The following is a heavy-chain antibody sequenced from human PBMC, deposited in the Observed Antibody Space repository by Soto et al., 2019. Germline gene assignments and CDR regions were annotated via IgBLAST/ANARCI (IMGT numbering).Heavy chain of an antibody. V-gene: IGHV3-7*05. J-gene: IGHJ6*02. Sequence: EVQLVESGGGLVQPGGSLRLSCAASAFTFRNYWMSWVRQAPGKGLEWVANIKQDGSEKYYVDSVNGRFTISRDNAKSSLYLQINGLRAEDTAVYYCARVDCSSIGCYGDYSYYGMDVWGQGTTVTVS. CDR3: ARVDCSSIGCYGDYSYYGMDV. D-gene: IGHD2-2*01. CDR2: IKQDGSEK. CDR1: AFTFRNYW.